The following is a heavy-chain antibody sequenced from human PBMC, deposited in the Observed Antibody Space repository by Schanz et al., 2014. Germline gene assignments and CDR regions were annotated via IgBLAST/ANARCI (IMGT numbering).Heavy chain of an antibody. CDR3: AKYRGYYRVSGSYRELEY. Sequence: EVQLVESGGGLVQPGGSLRLSCAASGFSFGTYAMNWLRQAPGKGLEWVSVIGVDGTTTYYADSVKGRFTISRDNSKNTLYLQMNSLRPEDTAVYYCAKYRGYYRVSGSYRELEYWGQGTLVTVSS. J-gene: IGHJ4*02. V-gene: IGHV3-23*04. CDR2: IGVDGTTT. CDR1: GFSFGTYA. D-gene: IGHD3-10*01.